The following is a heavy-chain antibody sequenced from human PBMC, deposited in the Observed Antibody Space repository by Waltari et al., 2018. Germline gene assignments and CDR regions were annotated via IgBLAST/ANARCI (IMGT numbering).Heavy chain of an antibody. Sequence: QVQLQESGPGLVKPSQTLSLTCTVSGGTISSGGYYWIWIRQHPGKGLEWIGYSYYSGITNYNPALKSRVTIAVDTSKNQFSLKLSSVTAADTAVDYCARVKAAAGPLDYWGQGTLVTVSS. V-gene: IGHV4-31*03. J-gene: IGHJ4*02. CDR1: GGTISSGGYY. CDR2: SYYSGIT. CDR3: ARVKAAAGPLDY. D-gene: IGHD6-13*01.